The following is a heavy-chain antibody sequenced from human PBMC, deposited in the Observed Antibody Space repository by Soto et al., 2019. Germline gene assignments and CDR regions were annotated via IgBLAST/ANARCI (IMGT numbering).Heavy chain of an antibody. CDR3: SVDAQSSSNTCPGAFDI. CDR2: IKRKIDGGTT. V-gene: IGHV3-15*01. Sequence: EVQLVESGGGLVKPGGSLRLSCAASGFAFTDVWMTWVRQAPGKGLEWVGRIKRKIDGGTTDYAAPVKGRFSISRDDSKNTVFLQMNSLKSEDTAVYYCSVDAQSSSNTCPGAFDIWGQGTMVTVSS. J-gene: IGHJ3*02. CDR1: GFAFTDVW. D-gene: IGHD2-2*01.